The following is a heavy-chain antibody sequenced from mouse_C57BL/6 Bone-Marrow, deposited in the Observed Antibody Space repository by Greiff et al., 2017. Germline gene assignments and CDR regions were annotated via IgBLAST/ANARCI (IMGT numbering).Heavy chain of an antibody. V-gene: IGHV14-4*01. J-gene: IGHJ2*01. D-gene: IGHD1-1*01. CDR2: IDPENGDT. Sequence: LVESGAELVRPGASVKLSCTASGFNIKDDYMHWVKQRPEQGLEWIGWIDPENGDTEYASKFQGKATITADKSSNTAYLQLSSLTSEDTAVYYCTTATVVALDYWGQGTTLTVSS. CDR1: GFNIKDDY. CDR3: TTATVVALDY.